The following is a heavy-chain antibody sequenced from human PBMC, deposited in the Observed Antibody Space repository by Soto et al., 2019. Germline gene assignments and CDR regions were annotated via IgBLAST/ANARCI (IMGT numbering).Heavy chain of an antibody. CDR2: INTDGSVA. Sequence: EVQLVESGGGLVQPGESLRLSCAASGLTFRSYWMHWVRQAPGKGLVWVSRINTDGSVAMYVDSVKGRFTISRDNAKNTRFLTRNSLRAEERVVYYWVRVMQLCRFDPWGQGTLVTFSS. V-gene: IGHV3-74*03. J-gene: IGHJ5*02. CDR3: VRVMQLCRFDP. CDR1: GLTFRSYW. D-gene: IGHD3-16*01.